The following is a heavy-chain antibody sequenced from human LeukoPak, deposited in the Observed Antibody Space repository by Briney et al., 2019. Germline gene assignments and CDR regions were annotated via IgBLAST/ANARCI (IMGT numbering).Heavy chain of an antibody. CDR3: AKDSSSGWYYLDY. CDR2: IGYDGSIK. V-gene: IGHV3-30*02. Sequence: GGSLRLSCESSGFSFASSDMHWVRQAPGKGLEWVAFIGYDGSIKYYAESVKGRFTISRDNSKNTLYLQLKSLRFDDTALYYCAKDSSSGWYYLDYRGQGTLVTVSS. D-gene: IGHD6-19*01. J-gene: IGHJ4*02. CDR1: GFSFASSD.